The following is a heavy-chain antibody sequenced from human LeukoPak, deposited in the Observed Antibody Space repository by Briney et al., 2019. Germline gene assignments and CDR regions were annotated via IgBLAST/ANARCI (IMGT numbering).Heavy chain of an antibody. V-gene: IGHV3-23*01. J-gene: IGHJ4*02. Sequence: GGSLRLSCTAFKFTFSNYAMSWVRQAPGKGLEWVSVISGSGGSTYYADSVKGRFTISRDNSKDTLFLQMNSLRTEDTAVYYCAKRSDFWTGYLDYWGQGALVTVSS. D-gene: IGHD3/OR15-3a*01. CDR1: KFTFSNYA. CDR2: ISGSGGST. CDR3: AKRSDFWTGYLDY.